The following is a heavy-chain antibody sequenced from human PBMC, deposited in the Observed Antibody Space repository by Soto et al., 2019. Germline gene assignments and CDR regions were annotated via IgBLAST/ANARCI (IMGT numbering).Heavy chain of an antibody. CDR1: GFTFSSYS. J-gene: IGHJ5*02. CDR2: ISSSSSYI. Sequence: PGGSLRLSCAASGFTFSSYSMNWVRQAPGKGLEWVSSISSSSSYIYYADSVKGRFTISRDNAKNSLYLQMNSLRAEDTAVYYCARSYGYSSSWYFNNWFDPWGQGTLVTVPQ. V-gene: IGHV3-21*01. CDR3: ARSYGYSSSWYFNNWFDP. D-gene: IGHD6-13*01.